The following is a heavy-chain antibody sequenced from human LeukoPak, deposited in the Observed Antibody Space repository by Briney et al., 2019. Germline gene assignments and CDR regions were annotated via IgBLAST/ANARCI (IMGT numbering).Heavy chain of an antibody. J-gene: IGHJ6*03. Sequence: ASVKVSCKASGYTFTGYYMHWVRQAPGHGREWMGWINPNSGGTNYAQKFQGRVTMTRDTSISTAYMELNRLTSDDTAVYYCARAYSPTSWGLAAADYYYMDVWGKGTTVTVSS. CDR2: INPNSGGT. CDR3: ARAYSPTSWGLAAADYYYMDV. V-gene: IGHV1-2*02. D-gene: IGHD6-13*01. CDR1: GYTFTGYY.